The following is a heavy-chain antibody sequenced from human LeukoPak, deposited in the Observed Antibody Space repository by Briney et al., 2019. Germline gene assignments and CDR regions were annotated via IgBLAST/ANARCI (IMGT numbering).Heavy chain of an antibody. CDR1: GGTFSSYA. Sequence: GSSVKVSCKASGGTFSSYAISWVRQAPRQGLEWMGRINPNSGGTNYAQKFQGRVTMTRDTSISTAYMELSRLRSDDTAVYYCARDLDVVGSRSYYYGMDVWGQGTTVTVSS. CDR3: ARDLDVVGSRSYYYGMDV. J-gene: IGHJ6*02. V-gene: IGHV1-2*06. D-gene: IGHD2-2*01. CDR2: INPNSGGT.